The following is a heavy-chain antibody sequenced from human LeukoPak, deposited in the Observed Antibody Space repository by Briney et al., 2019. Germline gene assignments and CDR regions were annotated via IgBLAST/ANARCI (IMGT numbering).Heavy chain of an antibody. CDR1: GFTFSSYG. Sequence: PGGSLRLSCAASGFTFSSYGMHWVRQAPGKGLEWVTFIRYDGSIKYYADSVKGRFTISRDNSKNTLYLQMNSLRAEDTAVYYCAKVTYGSGTYGAFDSWGQGTLVTVSS. D-gene: IGHD3-10*01. CDR3: AKVTYGSGTYGAFDS. V-gene: IGHV3-30*02. J-gene: IGHJ4*02. CDR2: IRYDGSIK.